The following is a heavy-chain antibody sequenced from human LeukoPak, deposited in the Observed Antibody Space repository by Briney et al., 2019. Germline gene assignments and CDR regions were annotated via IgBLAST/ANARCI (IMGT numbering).Heavy chain of an antibody. V-gene: IGHV4-59*08. D-gene: IGHD3-16*01. CDR2: IYYSGST. J-gene: IGHJ4*02. Sequence: SETLSLTCTVSGGSISSYYWSWIRQPPGKGLEWIGYIYYSGSTNYNPSLKSRVTISVDTSKNQFSLKLSSVTAADTAVYYCARQYLRSPLYVAVDYWGQGTLVTVSP. CDR1: GGSISSYY. CDR3: ARQYLRSPLYVAVDY.